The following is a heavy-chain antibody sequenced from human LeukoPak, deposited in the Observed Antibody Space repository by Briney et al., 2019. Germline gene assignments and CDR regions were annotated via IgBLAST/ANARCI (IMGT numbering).Heavy chain of an antibody. V-gene: IGHV1-69*01. Sequence: SVKVSCKASGGTFSSYAISWVRQAPGQGLEWMGGIIPIFGTANYAQKFQGRVTITADESTSTAYMELSSLRSEDTAVYYCARRGLPAARPSHNWFDPWGQGTLVTVSS. D-gene: IGHD2-2*01. CDR2: IIPIFGTA. J-gene: IGHJ5*02. CDR1: GGTFSSYA. CDR3: ARRGLPAARPSHNWFDP.